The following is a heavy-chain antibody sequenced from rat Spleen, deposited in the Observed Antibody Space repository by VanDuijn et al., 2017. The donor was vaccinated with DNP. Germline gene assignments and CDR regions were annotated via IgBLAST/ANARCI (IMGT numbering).Heavy chain of an antibody. CDR2: ISTSGSRT. J-gene: IGHJ2*01. CDR3: ARLNYGSYVPYYFDY. V-gene: IGHV5-25*01. Sequence: EVQLVESGGGLVQPGRSLKLSCAASGFTFSNYYMAWVRQAPKKGLEWVATISTSGSRTYYPDSVKGRFTISRDNAKSTLYLQMNSLRSEDTATYYCARLNYGSYVPYYFDYWGQGVMVTVSS. CDR1: GFTFSNYY. D-gene: IGHD1-3*01.